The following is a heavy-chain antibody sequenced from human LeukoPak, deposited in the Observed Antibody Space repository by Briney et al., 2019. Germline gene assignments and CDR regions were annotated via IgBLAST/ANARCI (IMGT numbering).Heavy chain of an antibody. CDR3: AKVRYCSGGSCYPFDY. CDR1: GFTFSSYA. J-gene: IGHJ4*02. V-gene: IGHV3-23*01. CDR2: ISGSGGST. D-gene: IGHD2-15*01. Sequence: HHGGSLRLSCAASGFTFSSYAMSWVRQAPGKGLEWVSAISGSGGSTYYADSVKGRFTISRDNSKNTLYLQMNSLRAEDTAVYYCAKVRYCSGGSCYPFDYWGQGTLVTVSS.